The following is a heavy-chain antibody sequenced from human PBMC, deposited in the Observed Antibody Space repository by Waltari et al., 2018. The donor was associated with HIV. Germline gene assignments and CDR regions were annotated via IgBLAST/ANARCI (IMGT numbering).Heavy chain of an antibody. CDR2: ISWDCRNI. J-gene: IGHJ6*02. D-gene: IGHD5-18*01. CDR1: GFRFDDYT. Sequence: EVQLEESGGALLQPGGSLRLSCAASGFRFDDYTMHWVGQAPGKGLEWVSLISWDCRNIQYAESVKGRFTVSRDNSKNSLSLQRNWLRTEDTALYYCAKGLPIAFWGQGTTVTVSS. V-gene: IGHV3-43*01. CDR3: AKGLPIAF.